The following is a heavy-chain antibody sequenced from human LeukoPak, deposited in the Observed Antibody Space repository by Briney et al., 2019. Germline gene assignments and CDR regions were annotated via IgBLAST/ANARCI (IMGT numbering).Heavy chain of an antibody. D-gene: IGHD3-10*01. J-gene: IGHJ4*02. CDR1: GGSIRRYY. CDR3: ARDDALRGASDY. V-gene: IGHV4-59*01. CDR2: IYYSGSA. Sequence: SETLSLTCTVSGGSIRRYYWSWIRQPPGKGLEWLGDIYYSGSANYNPSLKSRVTISIDTSKNQFSLKLSSVIAADMAVYYCARDDALRGASDYWGQGTLVTVSS.